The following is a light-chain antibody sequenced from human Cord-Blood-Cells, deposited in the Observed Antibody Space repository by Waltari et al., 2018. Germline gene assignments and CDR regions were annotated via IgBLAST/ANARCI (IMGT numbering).Light chain of an antibody. CDR3: SSYTSSSTLVV. V-gene: IGLV2-14*01. CDR2: DVS. Sequence: HSALTQPASVSGSPGQPITIPCTGTSSAVGGYNYVSWYQQHPGKAPKLMIYDVSNRPSGVSNRFSGSKSGNTASLTISGLQAEDEADYYCSSYTSSSTLVVFGGGTKLTVL. CDR1: SSAVGGYNY. J-gene: IGLJ2*01.